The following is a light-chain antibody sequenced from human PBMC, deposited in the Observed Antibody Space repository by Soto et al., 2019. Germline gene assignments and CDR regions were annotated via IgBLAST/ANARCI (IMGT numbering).Light chain of an antibody. V-gene: IGLV2-8*01. CDR3: SSFTGSDNP. J-gene: IGLJ2*01. Sequence: QSALTQPPSASGSPGQSVTISCTGTSSDIGAYNYVSWYQQYPGKAPKLIIYEVSQRPSGVPDRFSGSESGNTASLTVSGLQLEDEADYYCSSFTGSDNPFGGGTQLTVL. CDR2: EVS. CDR1: SSDIGAYNY.